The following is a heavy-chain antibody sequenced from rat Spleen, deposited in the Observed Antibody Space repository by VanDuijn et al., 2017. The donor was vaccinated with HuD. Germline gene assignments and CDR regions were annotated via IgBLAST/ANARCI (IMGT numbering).Heavy chain of an antibody. V-gene: IGHV5-17*01. Sequence: EVQLVESSGGLVQPGRSLNRSCAASGFTFSDYAMAWVRQAPKKDLDWVATIIYDGSSTYYRDSGKGRFTISRDNAKSILFLEMDSLRSEDTATDYCARPTEGIAWFAYWGQGTLVTVSS. CDR2: IIYDGSST. J-gene: IGHJ3*01. CDR1: GFTFSDYA. D-gene: IGHD1-11*01. CDR3: ARPTEGIAWFAY.